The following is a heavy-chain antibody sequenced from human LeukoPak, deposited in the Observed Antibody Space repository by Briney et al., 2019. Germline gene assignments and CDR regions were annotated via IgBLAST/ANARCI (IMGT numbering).Heavy chain of an antibody. Sequence: SETLSLTCAVYGGSFSGYYWSWIRQPPGKGLEWIGEINHSGSTNYNPSLKSRVTISVDTSKDQLSLKLTSVTAADTAVYYCARPPCIAAAWFDPWGQGTLVTVSS. CDR3: ARPPCIAAAWFDP. CDR2: INHSGST. V-gene: IGHV4-34*01. CDR1: GGSFSGYY. D-gene: IGHD6-13*01. J-gene: IGHJ5*02.